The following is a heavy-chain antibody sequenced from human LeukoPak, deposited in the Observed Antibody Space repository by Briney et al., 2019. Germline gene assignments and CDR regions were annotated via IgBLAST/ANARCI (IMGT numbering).Heavy chain of an antibody. J-gene: IGHJ4*02. Sequence: GGSLRLSCAASGFTFSSYAMSWVRQAPGKGLEWVSAISGSGGSTYYADSVKGRFTISRDNSKNTLYLQMNSLRAEDTAIYYCTRVGYIDEGIDYWGQGTLVTVSS. CDR2: ISGSGGST. CDR1: GFTFSSYA. V-gene: IGHV3-23*01. D-gene: IGHD5-24*01. CDR3: TRVGYIDEGIDY.